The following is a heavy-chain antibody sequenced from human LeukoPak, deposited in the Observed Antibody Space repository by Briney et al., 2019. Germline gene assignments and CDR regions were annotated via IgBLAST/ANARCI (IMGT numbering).Heavy chain of an antibody. CDR2: IYYSGST. J-gene: IGHJ6*02. Sequence: PSETLSLTCTVSGGSISSYYWSWIRQLPGKGLEWIGYIYYSGSTNYNPSLKSRVTISVDTSKNQFSLKLSSVTAADTAVYYCARHDYYYYGMDVWGQGTTVTVSS. CDR3: ARHDYYYYGMDV. V-gene: IGHV4-59*08. CDR1: GGSISSYY.